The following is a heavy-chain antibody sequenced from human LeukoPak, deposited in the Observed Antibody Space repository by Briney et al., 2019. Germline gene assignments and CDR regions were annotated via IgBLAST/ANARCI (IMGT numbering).Heavy chain of an antibody. CDR1: GGSISSDGYY. CDR2: IYHSGST. CDR3: ASCSSSWYVNY. V-gene: IGHV4-30-2*01. Sequence: SETLSLTCTVSGGSISSDGYYWSWIRQPPGKGLEWIGYIYHSGSTYYNPSLKSRVPISVDRSKNQFSLKLSSGTAADTAVYYCASCSSSWYVNYWGQGTLVTVSS. J-gene: IGHJ4*02. D-gene: IGHD6-13*01.